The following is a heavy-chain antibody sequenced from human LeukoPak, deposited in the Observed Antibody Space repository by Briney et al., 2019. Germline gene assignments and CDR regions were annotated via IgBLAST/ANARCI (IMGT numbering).Heavy chain of an antibody. CDR1: GGSISSYY. J-gene: IGHJ4*02. D-gene: IGHD2-15*01. CDR3: AREHCSGGSCYSGEWDY. V-gene: IGHV4-59*12. Sequence: SEALSLTCTVSGGSISSYYWSWIRQPPGKGLEWIGYIYYSGSTNYNPSLKSRVTISVDTSKNQFSLKLISVTAADTAVYYCAREHCSGGSCYSGEWDYWGQGTLVTVSS. CDR2: IYYSGST.